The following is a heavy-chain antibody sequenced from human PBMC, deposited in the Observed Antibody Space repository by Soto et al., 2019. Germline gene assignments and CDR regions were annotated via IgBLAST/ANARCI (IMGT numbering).Heavy chain of an antibody. CDR1: GYSFISHW. CDR3: ARGYCSSTNCLPTSSVYYYGMDV. V-gene: IGHV5-51*01. D-gene: IGHD2-2*01. J-gene: IGHJ6*04. Sequence: GESLKISCKGSGYSFISHWIGWVRQMPGKGLEWMGVIYPGDSDTRYGPSFQGQVTISADKSISTAYLQWSSLKASDTAMYYCARGYCSSTNCLPTSSVYYYGMDVRRKGTTVTVSS. CDR2: IYPGDSDT.